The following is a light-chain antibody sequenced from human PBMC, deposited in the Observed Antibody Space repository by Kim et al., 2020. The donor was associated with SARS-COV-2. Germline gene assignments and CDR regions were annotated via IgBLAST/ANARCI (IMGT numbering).Light chain of an antibody. CDR1: QSVSSNF. CDR2: GAS. Sequence: EIVLTQSPGTLSLSPGESATLSCRASQSVSSNFLAWYQQKPGQAPRLLIYGASRRATGIPDRFSGSGSGTDFTLTISRLEPEDFAVYYCQQYGSSPPLTFGGGTKVDIK. CDR3: QQYGSSPPLT. J-gene: IGKJ4*01. V-gene: IGKV3-20*01.